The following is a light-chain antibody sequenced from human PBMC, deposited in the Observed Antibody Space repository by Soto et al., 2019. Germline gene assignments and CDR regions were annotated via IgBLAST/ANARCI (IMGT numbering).Light chain of an antibody. Sequence: QSALTQPASVSGSPGQSITISCTGTSSDVGGYNYVSWYRQHPGKAPKLMIYEVSNRPSGVSNRFSGYKSGNTASLTISGLQAEDEADYYCSSYTSSSTLAVFGGGTQLTVL. J-gene: IGLJ7*01. CDR3: SSYTSSSTLAV. CDR1: SSDVGGYNY. V-gene: IGLV2-14*01. CDR2: EVS.